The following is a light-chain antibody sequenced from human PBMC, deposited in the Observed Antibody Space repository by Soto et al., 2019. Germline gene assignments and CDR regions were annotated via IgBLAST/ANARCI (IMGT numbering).Light chain of an antibody. Sequence: DIQMTQSPSSLPASVGDRVTITCRASQSISRFLNWYQQKPGKAPKLLIYAASSLQSGVPSRFSGSGSGTDFTLTISSLQPEDFATYYCQQSYSTLFTFGPGTKVDIK. V-gene: IGKV1-39*01. CDR1: QSISRF. CDR2: AAS. J-gene: IGKJ3*01. CDR3: QQSYSTLFT.